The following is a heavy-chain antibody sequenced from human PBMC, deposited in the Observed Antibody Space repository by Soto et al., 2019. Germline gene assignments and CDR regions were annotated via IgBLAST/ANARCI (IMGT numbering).Heavy chain of an antibody. Sequence: QVQLVESGGGVVQPGMSLRLSCAASGFTFSSYGMHWVRQAPGKGLEWVAVIWDDGSTKYYADSVKGRFTISRDNSKNTLYLQMNSLRAEDTAVYYCATDKAYCSGGNCYSLGFDYWGQGTLVTVSS. CDR2: IWDDGSTK. J-gene: IGHJ4*02. CDR3: ATDKAYCSGGNCYSLGFDY. D-gene: IGHD2-15*01. CDR1: GFTFSSYG. V-gene: IGHV3-33*01.